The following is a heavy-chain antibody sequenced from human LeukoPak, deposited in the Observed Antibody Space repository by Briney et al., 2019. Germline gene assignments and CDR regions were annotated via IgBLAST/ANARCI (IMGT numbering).Heavy chain of an antibody. J-gene: IGHJ3*02. Sequence: GGSLRLFCAGSGFTFSTYDMQWVRQAPGKGLEWVSGIGRSGSTYYTDSVKGRFTISRDNSKNTLYLQMNSLRAEDTAVYYCAKGESFAFANWGQGTLVTVSS. CDR3: AKGESFAFAN. CDR1: GFTFSTYD. D-gene: IGHD2-21*01. V-gene: IGHV3-23*01. CDR2: IGRSGST.